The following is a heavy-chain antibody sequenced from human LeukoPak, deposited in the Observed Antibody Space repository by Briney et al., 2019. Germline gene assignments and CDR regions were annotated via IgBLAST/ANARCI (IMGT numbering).Heavy chain of an antibody. J-gene: IGHJ6*03. CDR2: IKSDRGST. V-gene: IGHV3-74*01. Sequence: GGSLRLSCAAPGFTFCSYRMHCVRQAPRKGVGWVSRIKSDRGSTSYADSVKGRVTITTDTAKNTHYMQMSRVRAEDTALYYCPRGEGCWLKWYYYYYYIDLWRKGTTVTVSS. CDR1: GFTFCSYR. CDR3: PRGEGCWLKWYYYYYYIDL. D-gene: IGHD5-24*01.